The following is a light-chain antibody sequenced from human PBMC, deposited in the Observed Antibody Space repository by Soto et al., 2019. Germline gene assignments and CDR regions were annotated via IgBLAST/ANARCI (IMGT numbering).Light chain of an antibody. V-gene: IGKV3-20*01. J-gene: IGKJ1*01. Sequence: VLTQSPGTLSLSPRERATLSCRASQSVSNNYVAGYQHNPGQAPRLLIYGASNRTPGIPDRFSGSGSGPDFTLTISRLEPEDFAVYYFQQYAASPRTFGQGTPGEVK. CDR1: QSVSNNY. CDR3: QQYAASPRT. CDR2: GAS.